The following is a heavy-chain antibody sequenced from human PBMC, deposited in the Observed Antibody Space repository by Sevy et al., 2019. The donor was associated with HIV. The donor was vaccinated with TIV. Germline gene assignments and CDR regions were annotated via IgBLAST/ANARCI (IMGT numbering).Heavy chain of an antibody. CDR1: GYSFSGYI. V-gene: IGHV1-2*02. CDR2: INPKIGGT. D-gene: IGHD5-12*01. CDR3: ARNGSPIPTIEDYYYYMDV. J-gene: IGHJ6*03. Sequence: ASVKVSCKASGYSFSGYIIQWVRQAPGQGLEWMGWINPKIGGTSYAQKFQGRVTLTRDTSISTAYMELRRLTSDDTAVYFCARNGSPIPTIEDYYYYMDVWGKGTTVTVSS.